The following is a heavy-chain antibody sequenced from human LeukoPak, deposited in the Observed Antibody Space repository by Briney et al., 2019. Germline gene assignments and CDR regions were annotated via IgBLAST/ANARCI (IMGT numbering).Heavy chain of an antibody. CDR2: ISGSGGGT. V-gene: IGHV3-23*01. D-gene: IGHD3-3*01. CDR3: AKYIKPGSLIRGDAFDI. J-gene: IGHJ3*02. Sequence: GGSLRLSCAASGFTFSTYAMSWVRQAPGKGLEWVSAISGSGGGTYYADSVKGRFTISRDNSKNTLYLQMNSLRAEDTAVYYCAKYIKPGSLIRGDAFDIWGQGTMVTVSS. CDR1: GFTFSTYA.